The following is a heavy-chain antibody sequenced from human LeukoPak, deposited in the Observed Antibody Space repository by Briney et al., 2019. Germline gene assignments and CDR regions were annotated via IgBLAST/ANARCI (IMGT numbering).Heavy chain of an antibody. J-gene: IGHJ6*02. CDR2: INPNSGGT. Sequence: ASVTVSFKASGYTGYYMHWVRQAPGHGLEWMGWINPNSGGTNYAQKFQGRVTMTRDTSISTAYMELSRLRSDDAAVYYCAREVLAKNYGLDVWGQGTTVTVSS. CDR1: GYTGYY. V-gene: IGHV1-2*02. CDR3: AREVLAKNYGLDV. D-gene: IGHD2-8*02.